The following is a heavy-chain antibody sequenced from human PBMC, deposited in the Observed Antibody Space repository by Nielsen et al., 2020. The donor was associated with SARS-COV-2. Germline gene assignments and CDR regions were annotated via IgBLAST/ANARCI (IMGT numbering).Heavy chain of an antibody. V-gene: IGHV5-10-1*01. D-gene: IGHD6-6*01. CDR3: ARPEYSSSYTAYYGMDV. J-gene: IGHJ6*02. CDR1: GYSFTSYW. CDR2: IDPSDSYT. Sequence: GESLKISCKGSGYSFTSYWISWVRQMPGKGLEWMGRIDPSDSYTNYSPSFQGHVTISADKSISTAYLQWSSLKASDTAMYYCARPEYSSSYTAYYGMDVWGQGTTVTVSS.